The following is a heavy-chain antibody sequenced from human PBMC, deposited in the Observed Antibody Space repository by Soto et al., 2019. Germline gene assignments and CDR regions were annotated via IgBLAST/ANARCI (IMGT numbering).Heavy chain of an antibody. CDR3: ARGARLGVAYYYYGLDV. Sequence: QVQLVESGGGVVQPGRSLRLSCAASGFTFSNYAIHWVRQAPGKGLEWVAVISYDGSNKYQADSVKGRFTISRDNPXNXXYLQMNILRTEDTAVYYCARGARLGVAYYYYGLDVWGQGTTVTVSS. CDR2: ISYDGSNK. J-gene: IGHJ6*02. V-gene: IGHV3-30-3*01. CDR1: GFTFSNYA. D-gene: IGHD3-3*01.